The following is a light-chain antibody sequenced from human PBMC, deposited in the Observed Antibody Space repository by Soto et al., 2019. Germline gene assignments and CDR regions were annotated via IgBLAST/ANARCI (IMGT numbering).Light chain of an antibody. CDR1: SGHSNYA. V-gene: IGLV4-69*01. Sequence: QAVLTQSPSASASLGASVELTCTLSSGHSNYAIAWHQQQSEKGPRYLMKLNSDGSHSKGDGIPDRFSGSSSGAERYLTISSLQSEDEADYYYQTWGSGIVVFGGGTKLTVL. CDR3: QTWGSGIVV. J-gene: IGLJ2*01. CDR2: LNSDGSH.